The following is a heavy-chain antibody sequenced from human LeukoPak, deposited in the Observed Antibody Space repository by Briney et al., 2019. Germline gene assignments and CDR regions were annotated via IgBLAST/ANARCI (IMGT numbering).Heavy chain of an antibody. CDR3: AREFRYSSSWPYYFDY. V-gene: IGHV1-18*01. CDR1: GYTFTSYG. Sequence: ASVTVSCKASGYTFTSYGISWVRQAPGQGLEWMGWISAYNGNTNYAQKLQGRVTMTTDTSTSTAYMELRSLRSDDTAVYYCAREFRYSSSWPYYFDYWGQGTLVTVSS. J-gene: IGHJ4*02. D-gene: IGHD6-13*01. CDR2: ISAYNGNT.